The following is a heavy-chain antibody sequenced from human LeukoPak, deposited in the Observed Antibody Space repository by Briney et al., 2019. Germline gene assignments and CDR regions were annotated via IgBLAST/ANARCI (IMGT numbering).Heavy chain of an antibody. CDR1: GYTFTSYG. D-gene: IGHD2-15*01. V-gene: IGHV1-18*01. J-gene: IGHJ4*02. Sequence: GASVKVSCKASGYTFTSYGISWVRQAPGQGLEWMGWISAYNGNTNYAQKLQGRVTMTTDTSTSTAYMEPRSLRSDDTAVYYCARARGGGSNPNLNDHWGQGTLVTVSS. CDR2: ISAYNGNT. CDR3: ARARGGGSNPNLNDH.